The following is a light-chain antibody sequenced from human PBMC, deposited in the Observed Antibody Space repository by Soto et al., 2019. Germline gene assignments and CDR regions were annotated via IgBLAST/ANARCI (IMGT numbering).Light chain of an antibody. J-gene: IGKJ1*01. Sequence: EIVMTQSPATLSVSPGERATLSCRASQSVSTNLAWYQQKPGQAPRLLIYGASTRATGIPDRFSGSGSGTEFSLTINSLPSEDFAVYYCHHYNNWWAFGQGTKVEIK. CDR1: QSVSTN. CDR2: GAS. V-gene: IGKV3-15*01. CDR3: HHYNNWWA.